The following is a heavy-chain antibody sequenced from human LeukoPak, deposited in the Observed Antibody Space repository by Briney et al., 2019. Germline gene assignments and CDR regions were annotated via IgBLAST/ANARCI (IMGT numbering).Heavy chain of an antibody. J-gene: IGHJ6*02. CDR2: ISGSGGST. CDR1: GFAFSSHA. V-gene: IGHV3-23*01. D-gene: IGHD2-8*01. Sequence: GGSLRLSCVASGFAFSSHAMTWVRQAPGKGLEWVSAISGSGGSTYYADSVKGRFTISRDNSKNTLYLQMNSLRAEDTAVYYCAKEVPMDYYYYGMDVWGQGTTVTVSS. CDR3: AKEVPMDYYYYGMDV.